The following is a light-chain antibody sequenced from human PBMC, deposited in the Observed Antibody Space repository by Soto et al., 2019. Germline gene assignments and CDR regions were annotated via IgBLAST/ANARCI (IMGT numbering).Light chain of an antibody. J-gene: IGKJ5*01. V-gene: IGKV3-20*01. Sequence: EFVLTQSPDTLSLSTGERATLSCRASQTLSSSHLAWYQQKPGQTPRLLIYAVSSRATGIPVRFSGSGSGTDFTLTISRLEPEDFAVYYCQYYADSPRLTFGQGTRLEIK. CDR1: QTLSSSH. CDR2: AVS. CDR3: QYYADSPRLT.